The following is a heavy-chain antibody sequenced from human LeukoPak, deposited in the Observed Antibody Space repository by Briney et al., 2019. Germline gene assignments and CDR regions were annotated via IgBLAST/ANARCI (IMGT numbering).Heavy chain of an antibody. J-gene: IGHJ4*02. CDR3: ARENYYDTSD. D-gene: IGHD3-22*01. V-gene: IGHV4-34*01. CDR2: INHSGST. CDR1: GFTFSSYE. Sequence: GSLRLSCAASGFTFSSYEMNWIRQPPGKGLEWIGEINHSGSTNYNPSLKSRVTMSIATSKNQFSLSLRSVTAADTAVYYCARENYYDTSDWGQGTLVTVSS.